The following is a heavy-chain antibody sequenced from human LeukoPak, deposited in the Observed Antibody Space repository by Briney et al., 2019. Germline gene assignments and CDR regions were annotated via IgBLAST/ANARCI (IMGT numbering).Heavy chain of an antibody. CDR3: ARGSSSGWYLLFDY. CDR1: GFIFSSYW. CDR2: MNSDGSSV. Sequence: GGSLRLSCAASGFIFSSYWMHWVRQAPGKGLVWVSRMNSDGSSVSYADSVKGRFTMSRDNAKNTVYLQMNSLRAEDTAVYYCARGSSSGWYLLFDYWGQGTLVTVSS. V-gene: IGHV3-74*01. D-gene: IGHD6-19*01. J-gene: IGHJ4*02.